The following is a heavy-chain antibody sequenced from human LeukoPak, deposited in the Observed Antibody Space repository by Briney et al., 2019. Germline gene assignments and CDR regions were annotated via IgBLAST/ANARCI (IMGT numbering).Heavy chain of an antibody. V-gene: IGHV1-2*02. CDR1: GYTFTSYA. CDR3: VRDRPHNWFDP. CDR2: IKPDSGDT. J-gene: IGHJ5*02. Sequence: ASVNVSCKASGYTFTSYAMNWVRQAPGQGLEWMGVIKPDSGDTNYAQKFQGRVTMTRDTSITTAYMELNRLTSDDTAVYYCVRDRPHNWFDPWGQGTLVTVSS.